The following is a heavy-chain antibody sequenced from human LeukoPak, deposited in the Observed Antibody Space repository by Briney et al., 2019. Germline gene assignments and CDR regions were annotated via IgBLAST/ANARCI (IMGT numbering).Heavy chain of an antibody. D-gene: IGHD3-22*01. J-gene: IGHJ4*02. V-gene: IGHV4-38-2*02. CDR2: IYHSGST. CDR3: ARALHYYYDSSGYSYYFDY. CDR1: GYSISSGYY. Sequence: PSETLSLTCTVSGYSISSGYYWGWIRQPPGKGLEWIGSIYHSGSTYYNPSLKSRVTISVDTSKYQFSLKLSSVTAADTAVYYCARALHYYYDSSGYSYYFDYWGQGTLVAVSS.